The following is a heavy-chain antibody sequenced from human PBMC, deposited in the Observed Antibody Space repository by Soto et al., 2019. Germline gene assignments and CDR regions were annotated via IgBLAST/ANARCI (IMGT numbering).Heavy chain of an antibody. V-gene: IGHV4-39*01. CDR2: IYYSGST. CDR3: ARQGADYYDSSGCFDY. D-gene: IGHD3-22*01. J-gene: IGHJ4*02. CDR1: GGSISSSSYY. Sequence: SETLSLACTVSGGSISSSSYYWGWIRQPPGKGLEWIGSIYYSGSTYYNPSLKSRVTISVDTSKNQFSLKLSSVTAADTAVYYCARQGADYYDSSGCFDYWGQGTLVTVSS.